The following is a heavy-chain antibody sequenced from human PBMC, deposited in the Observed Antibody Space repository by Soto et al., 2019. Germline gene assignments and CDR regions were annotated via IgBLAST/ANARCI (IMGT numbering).Heavy chain of an antibody. CDR2: IYYSGST. D-gene: IGHD3-22*01. Sequence: QLQLQESGPGLVKPSETLSLTCTVSGGSISSSSYYWGWIRQPPGKGLVWIGSIYYSGSTYYNPPLKSRVTISVDTSKNQFSLKLSSVTAADTAVYYCANLFGSRSYYFVYWGQGTLVTVSS. V-gene: IGHV4-39*01. CDR3: ANLFGSRSYYFVY. CDR1: GGSISSSSYY. J-gene: IGHJ4*02.